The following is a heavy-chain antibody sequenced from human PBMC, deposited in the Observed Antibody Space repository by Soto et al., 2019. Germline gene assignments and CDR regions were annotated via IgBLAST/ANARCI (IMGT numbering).Heavy chain of an antibody. Sequence: QLQLQESGPGPVKPSETLSLTCTVSGGSISSSTYYWVWIRQPPGKGPEWIGSIYHSGNTYYNPSLKSRVNISVDISNKQFSLRLSSVTAADTAVYSCASGGSFGAYNWFDPWGQGTLVTVSS. J-gene: IGHJ5*02. CDR1: GGSISSSTYY. CDR3: ASGGSFGAYNWFDP. CDR2: IYHSGNT. D-gene: IGHD3-10*01. V-gene: IGHV4-39*01.